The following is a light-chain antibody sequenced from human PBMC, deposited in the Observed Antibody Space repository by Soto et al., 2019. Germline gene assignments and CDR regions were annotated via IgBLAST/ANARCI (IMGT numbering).Light chain of an antibody. CDR2: GAS. CDR1: QSVSSSY. J-gene: IGKJ2*01. V-gene: IGKV3-20*01. CDR3: QQYGSSPPYT. Sequence: EIVLTQSPGTLSLSPGERATLSCRASQSVSSSYLAWYQQKTGQAPRLLFYGASSRATGIPDRFSGSGSGTAFTLTISRLEPEDFSVYYCQQYGSSPPYTFGQGTKLEIK.